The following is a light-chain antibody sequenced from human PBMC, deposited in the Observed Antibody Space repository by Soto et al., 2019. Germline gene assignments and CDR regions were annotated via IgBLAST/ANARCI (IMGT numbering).Light chain of an antibody. Sequence: QSVLTQPPSASGSPGQSVTISCTGTSSDVGGYNYVSWYQQHPGKAPKLMIYEGTKRPSGVANRFSGSTSGSTASLTISGLQTEDEADYYCCSYVGASIYVFGTGTKVTVL. CDR2: EGT. V-gene: IGLV2-8*01. CDR3: CSYVGASIYV. CDR1: SSDVGGYNY. J-gene: IGLJ1*01.